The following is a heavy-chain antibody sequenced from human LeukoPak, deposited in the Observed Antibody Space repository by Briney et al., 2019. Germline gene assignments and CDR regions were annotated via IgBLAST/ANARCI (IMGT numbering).Heavy chain of an antibody. CDR1: GFTFSSYA. J-gene: IGHJ4*02. D-gene: IGHD5-18*01. CDR2: ISGSGGST. V-gene: IGHV3-23*01. CDR3: AREAGWLVGDYYFDY. Sequence: SCKASGFTFSSYAMSWVRQAPGKGLEWVSAISGSGGSTYYADSVKGRFTISRDNSKNTLYLQMNSLRAEDTAVYYCAREAGWLVGDYYFDYWGQGTLVTVSS.